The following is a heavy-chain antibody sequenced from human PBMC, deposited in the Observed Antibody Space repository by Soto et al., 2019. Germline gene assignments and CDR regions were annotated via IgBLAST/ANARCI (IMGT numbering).Heavy chain of an antibody. J-gene: IGHJ2*01. D-gene: IGHD2-15*01. CDR1: GDSISTTNW. CDR3: ARDHCAGGNCYTNMGDRYFDL. V-gene: IGHV4-4*02. CDR2: IHHSGGT. Sequence: PSETLSLTCTVSGDSISTTNWWSWVRQPPGKGLEWIAAIHHSGGTKYNPSLTGRVSISIDRSKNQFSLKLNSLTAADTALYFSARDHCAGGNCYTNMGDRYFDLWGRGTLVTVSS.